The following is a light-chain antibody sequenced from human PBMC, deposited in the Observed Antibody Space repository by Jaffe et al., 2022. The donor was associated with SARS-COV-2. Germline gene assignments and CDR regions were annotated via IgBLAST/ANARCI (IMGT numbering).Light chain of an antibody. V-gene: IGKV1-5*03. Sequence: DIQMTQSPSTLSASVGDRVTITCRASQTVSSWLAWYQQKPGKAPKLLIYKASSLETGVPSRFSGSGFGTEFTLTISSLQPDDSATYYCQQYDSYSTFGQGTKLEIK. CDR3: QQYDSYST. J-gene: IGKJ2*01. CDR2: KAS. CDR1: QTVSSW.